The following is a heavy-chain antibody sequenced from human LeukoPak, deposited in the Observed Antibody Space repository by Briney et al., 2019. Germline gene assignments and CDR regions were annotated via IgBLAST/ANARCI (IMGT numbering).Heavy chain of an antibody. D-gene: IGHD6-19*01. Sequence: ASVKVSCKASGYTFTSYDINWVRQATGQGLEWMGWMNPNSGNTGYAQKFQGRVTMSRNTSISTAYMELSSLRSEDTATYYCARGRSGWCFLLGYWGQGELVTVSP. V-gene: IGHV1-8*01. CDR2: MNPNSGNT. J-gene: IGHJ4*02. CDR3: ARGRSGWCFLLGY. CDR1: GYTFTSYD.